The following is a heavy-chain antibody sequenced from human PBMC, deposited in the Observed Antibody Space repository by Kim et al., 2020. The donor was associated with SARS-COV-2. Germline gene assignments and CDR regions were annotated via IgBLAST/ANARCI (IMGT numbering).Heavy chain of an antibody. CDR2: ISYDGSNK. CDR3: ARDCCSDTSCFFSCWYF. D-gene: IGHD2-2*01. Sequence: GGSLRLSCAVSGFTLRNYALHWVRQAPGKGLEWVAVISYDGSNKYYADSVKGRFTISRDNSKNTLDLQMNSLRAEDTVVYYCARDCCSDTSCFFSCWYF. V-gene: IGHV3-30-3*01. CDR1: GFTLRNYA. J-gene: IGHJ2*01.